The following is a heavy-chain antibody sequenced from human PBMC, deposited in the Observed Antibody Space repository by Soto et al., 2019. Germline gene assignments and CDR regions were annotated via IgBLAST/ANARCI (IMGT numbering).Heavy chain of an antibody. CDR2: IYYSGST. Sequence: SETLSLTCTVSGGSISSGGYYWSWIRQHPGKGLEWIGYIYYSGSTYYNPSLKSRVTISVDTSKNQFSLKLSSVTAADTAVYYCARESRWIVVVPAATCHYYHLAVWGKGTTVTVSS. V-gene: IGHV4-31*03. J-gene: IGHJ6*03. CDR3: ARESRWIVVVPAATCHYYHLAV. D-gene: IGHD2-2*01. CDR1: GGSISSGGYY.